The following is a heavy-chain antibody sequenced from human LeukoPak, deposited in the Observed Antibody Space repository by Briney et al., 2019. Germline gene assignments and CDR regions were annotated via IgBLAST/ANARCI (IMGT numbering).Heavy chain of an antibody. CDR1: GGSISSGSYY. J-gene: IGHJ4*02. CDR3: ARPQSYSSGWYYFDY. V-gene: IGHV4-39*07. CDR2: INHSGST. Sequence: PSETLSLTCTVSGGSISSGSYYWRWIRQPPGKGLEWIGEINHSGSTNYNPSLKSRVTISVDTSKNQFSLKLSSVTAADTAVYYCARPQSYSSGWYYFDYWGQGTLVTVSS. D-gene: IGHD6-19*01.